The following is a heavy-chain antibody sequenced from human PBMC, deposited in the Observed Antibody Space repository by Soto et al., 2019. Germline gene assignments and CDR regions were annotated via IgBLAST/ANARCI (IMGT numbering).Heavy chain of an antibody. CDR1: GGSVSSGDHY. Sequence: PSETLSLTCTVSGGSVSSGDHYWSWARQPPGKGLEWIGYIYYSGSTNYNPSLKSRVTISLDTSKNQFSLKLSSVTAADTAVYYCARGGSYYYYYGMDVWGQGTAVTVSS. J-gene: IGHJ6*02. CDR2: IYYSGST. V-gene: IGHV4-61*08. CDR3: ARGGSYYYYYGMDV. D-gene: IGHD1-1*01.